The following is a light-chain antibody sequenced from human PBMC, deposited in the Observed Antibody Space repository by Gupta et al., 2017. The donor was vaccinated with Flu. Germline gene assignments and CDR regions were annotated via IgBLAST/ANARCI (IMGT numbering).Light chain of an antibody. CDR2: NVH. CDR3: AAWDDSLIGGV. Sequence: SRSNIEGNAVNWDQKSPGMTPKLLIYNVHDRPSGVPDRFSASKSCTSATLAISGLQSEDEADYYCAAWDDSLIGGVFGGGTKLTVL. CDR1: RSNIEGNA. J-gene: IGLJ2*01. V-gene: IGLV1-44*01.